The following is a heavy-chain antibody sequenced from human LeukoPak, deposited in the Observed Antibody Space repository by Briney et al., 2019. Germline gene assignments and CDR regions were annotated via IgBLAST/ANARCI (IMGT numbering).Heavy chain of an antibody. D-gene: IGHD3-3*01. CDR3: ARDAELYYDFWSGLFDY. CDR2: ISSSSSYI. J-gene: IGHJ4*02. Sequence: GGSLRLSCAASGFTFSSYSMNWVRQAPGKGLEWVSSISSSSSYIYYADSVKGRFTISRDNAKNSLYLQMNSLRAEDTAVYYCARDAELYYDFWSGLFDYWGQGTLVTVSS. CDR1: GFTFSSYS. V-gene: IGHV3-21*01.